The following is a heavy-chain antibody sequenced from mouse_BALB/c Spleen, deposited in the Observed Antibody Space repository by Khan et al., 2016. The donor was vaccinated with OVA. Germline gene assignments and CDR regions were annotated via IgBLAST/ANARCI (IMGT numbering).Heavy chain of an antibody. CDR1: GDSITSGY. D-gene: IGHD2-14*01. CDR2: IFYSGST. V-gene: IGHV3-8*02. Sequence: MQLEESGPSLVKPSQTLSLTFSVTGDSITSGYWCWIRKFPGNKLEYMGYIFYSGSTYYNPSLKSRISITRHTSQNQYYLQLNSVTAKDTATYYCARSTYRYAFAYWGQGTLVTVSA. J-gene: IGHJ3*01. CDR3: ARSTYRYAFAY.